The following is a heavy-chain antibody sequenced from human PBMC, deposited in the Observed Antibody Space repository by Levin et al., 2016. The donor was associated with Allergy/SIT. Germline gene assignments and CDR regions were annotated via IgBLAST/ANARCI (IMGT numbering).Heavy chain of an antibody. V-gene: IGHV3-20*04. CDR2: INWTGAST. J-gene: IGHJ4*02. CDR1: GFTFDDYG. CDR3: VKESYPPGSYDY. D-gene: IGHD3-10*01. Sequence: GSLKISCVASGFTFDDYGVSWVRQAPGKGLECVSGINWTGASTYYADSVKGRFTISRDNSKNSLFLQMSSLRTEDTALYYCVKESYPPGSYDYWGQGTLVTVSS.